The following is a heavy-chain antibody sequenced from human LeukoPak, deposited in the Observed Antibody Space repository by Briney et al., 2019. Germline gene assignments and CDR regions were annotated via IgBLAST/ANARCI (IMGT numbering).Heavy chain of an antibody. D-gene: IGHD3-22*01. V-gene: IGHV3-23*01. Sequence: PGGSLRLSCAASGFTFSSYAMSWVRQAPGKGLEWVSAISGSGGSTYYADSVKGRFTISRDNSKNTLYLQMNSLRAEGTAVYYCAKERITMIGVVQPNWFDPWGQGTLVTVSS. CDR2: ISGSGGST. CDR1: GFTFSSYA. J-gene: IGHJ5*02. CDR3: AKERITMIGVVQPNWFDP.